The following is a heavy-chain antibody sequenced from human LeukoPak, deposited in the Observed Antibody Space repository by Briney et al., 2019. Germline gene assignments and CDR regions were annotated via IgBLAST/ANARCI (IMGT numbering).Heavy chain of an antibody. CDR3: ATDRASSWYYFDY. J-gene: IGHJ4*02. CDR1: GFTVSSNY. Sequence: GGSLRLSCAASGFTVSSNYMSWVRQAPGKGLEWVSTISGSGGSTYYADSVKGRFTVSRDDSKNTLYLQMNSLRADDTAVYYCATDRASSWYYFDYWGQGTLVTVSS. V-gene: IGHV3-23*01. D-gene: IGHD6-13*01. CDR2: ISGSGGST.